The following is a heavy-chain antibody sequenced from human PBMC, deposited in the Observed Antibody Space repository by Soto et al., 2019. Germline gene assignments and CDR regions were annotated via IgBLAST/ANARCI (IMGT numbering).Heavy chain of an antibody. CDR3: ARGGYYDSSGYPFDY. CDR2: INHSGST. Sequence: SETLSLTCAVYGGSFSGYYWSWIRQPPGKWLEWIGEINHSGSTNYNPSLKSRVTISVDTSKNQFSLKLSSVTAADTAVYYCARGGYYDSSGYPFDYWGQGXLVTVYS. V-gene: IGHV4-34*01. CDR1: GGSFSGYY. D-gene: IGHD3-22*01. J-gene: IGHJ4*02.